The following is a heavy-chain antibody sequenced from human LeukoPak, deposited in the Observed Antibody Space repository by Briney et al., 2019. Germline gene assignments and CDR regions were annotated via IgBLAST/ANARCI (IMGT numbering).Heavy chain of an antibody. Sequence: GGSLRLSCAASGFTFSSYWMHGLRQAPGKGLVWVSRTNSDGSSISYADSVKGRFTISRDNAKNTLYLQIDSLRVEDTAVYYCAREYQVTARFDPWGQGTLVTVSS. D-gene: IGHD5-18*01. J-gene: IGHJ5*02. V-gene: IGHV3-74*01. CDR3: AREYQVTARFDP. CDR1: GFTFSSYW. CDR2: TNSDGSSI.